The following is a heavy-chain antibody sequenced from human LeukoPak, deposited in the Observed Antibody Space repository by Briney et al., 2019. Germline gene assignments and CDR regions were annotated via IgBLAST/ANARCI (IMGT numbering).Heavy chain of an antibody. D-gene: IGHD5-12*01. CDR2: ISSSGSTI. J-gene: IGHJ4*02. Sequence: QPGGSLRLSWAASGFTFSSYEMNWVRQAPGNVLVWVSYISSSGSTIYYADSVKGRFTLSRDNAKNSLYLQMNSLRAEDTAVYYCARDYSGDFDYWGQGNLVTVSS. V-gene: IGHV3-48*03. CDR3: ARDYSGDFDY. CDR1: GFTFSSYE.